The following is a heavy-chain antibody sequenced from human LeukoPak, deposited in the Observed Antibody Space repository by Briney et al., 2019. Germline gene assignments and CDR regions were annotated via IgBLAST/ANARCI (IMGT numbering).Heavy chain of an antibody. CDR2: IIPIFGTA. D-gene: IGHD2-2*01. Sequence: ASVKVSCKASGYTFTGYYMHWVRQAPGQGLEWMGGIIPIFGTANYAQKFQGRVTITTDESTSTAYMELSSLRSEDTAVYYCARDTRMSTRPLWFDPWGQGTLVTVSS. J-gene: IGHJ5*02. CDR1: GYTFTGYY. V-gene: IGHV1-69*05. CDR3: ARDTRMSTRPLWFDP.